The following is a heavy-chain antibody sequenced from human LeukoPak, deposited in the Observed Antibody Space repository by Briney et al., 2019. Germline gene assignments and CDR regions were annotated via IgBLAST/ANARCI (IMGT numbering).Heavy chain of an antibody. CDR3: ARGWAD. CDR1: GFTFNTHW. J-gene: IGHJ4*02. Sequence: GGSLRLSCAASGFTFNTHWMHWVRQAPGKGLVWVSRINTDGSTTTYADSVKGRFTISRDNAKNTVYLQMNSLRAEDTAVYYCARGWADWGQGTLVTVSS. CDR2: INTDGSTT. D-gene: IGHD1-26*01. V-gene: IGHV3-74*01.